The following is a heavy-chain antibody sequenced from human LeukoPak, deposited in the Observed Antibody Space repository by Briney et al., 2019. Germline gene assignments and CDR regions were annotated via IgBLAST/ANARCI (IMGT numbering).Heavy chain of an antibody. J-gene: IGHJ4*02. CDR3: ARGNSIAAAGKDFDY. CDR1: GYTFTSYA. Sequence: ASVKVSCKASGYTFTSYAMNWVRQAPGQGLEWRGWINTNTGNPTYSQGFTGRFVFSLDTSFRRAYLQINSLKAEDTAVYYCARGNSIAAAGKDFDYWGQGTLVTVSS. V-gene: IGHV7-4-1*02. D-gene: IGHD6-13*01. CDR2: INTNTGNP.